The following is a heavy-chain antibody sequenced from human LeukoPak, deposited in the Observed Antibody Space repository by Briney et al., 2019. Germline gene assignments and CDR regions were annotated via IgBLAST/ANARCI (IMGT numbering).Heavy chain of an antibody. Sequence: PSQTLSPTCTVSGGSISSGDYYWSWIRQPPGKGLEWIGYIYYSGSTYYNPSLKSRVTISVETSKNQFSLKLSSVTAADTAVYYCARANYDFWSGYYFWFDPWGQGTLVTVSS. CDR2: IYYSGST. CDR3: ARANYDFWSGYYFWFDP. J-gene: IGHJ5*02. CDR1: GGSISSGDYY. V-gene: IGHV4-30-4*08. D-gene: IGHD3-3*01.